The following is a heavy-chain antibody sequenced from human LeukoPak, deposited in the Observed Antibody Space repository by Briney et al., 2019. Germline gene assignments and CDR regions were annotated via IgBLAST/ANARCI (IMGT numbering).Heavy chain of an antibody. CDR3: VRDNGDYYFDY. D-gene: IGHD4-17*01. J-gene: IGHJ4*02. Sequence: SETLSLTCSVSGGSVSSSNYYWGWVRQPPGKGLEWIGSIYYSGNTYYTPSLKSRVTISVDTSKNHFSLKLSSVSAADTAVHYCVRDNGDYYFDYWGQGTLVTVSS. V-gene: IGHV4-39*02. CDR2: IYYSGNT. CDR1: GGSVSSSNYY.